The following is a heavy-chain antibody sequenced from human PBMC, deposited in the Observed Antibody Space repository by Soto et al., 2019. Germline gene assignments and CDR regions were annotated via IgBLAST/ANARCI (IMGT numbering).Heavy chain of an antibody. CDR1: GYTFTKYA. V-gene: IGHV1-3*01. CDR3: ARDLKLEYSRGLDV. D-gene: IGHD1-1*01. Sequence: GASVKVSCKASGYTFTKYAVHWVRQAPGQRLEWMGWINVSNGNTKYSQNLQGRLTITRDTSASTAYMELSGLRSEDSAVYYCARDLKLEYSRGLDVWGQGTTVTVSS. J-gene: IGHJ6*02. CDR2: INVSNGNT.